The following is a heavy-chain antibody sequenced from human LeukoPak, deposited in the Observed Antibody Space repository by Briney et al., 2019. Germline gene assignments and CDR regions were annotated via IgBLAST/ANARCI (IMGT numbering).Heavy chain of an antibody. D-gene: IGHD4-17*01. CDR3: ARVHDYGDLRYLDY. CDR1: GYTLMRYH. V-gene: IGHV1-46*01. CDR2: INPSGGST. Sequence: ASVKVSCKASGYTLMRYHMYWVRQAPGQGLEWMEIINPSGGSTTHAQKFQGRVAMTTDTSTSTVYMELSGLTSEDTAVYYCARVHDYGDLRYLDYWGQGTLVTVSS. J-gene: IGHJ4*02.